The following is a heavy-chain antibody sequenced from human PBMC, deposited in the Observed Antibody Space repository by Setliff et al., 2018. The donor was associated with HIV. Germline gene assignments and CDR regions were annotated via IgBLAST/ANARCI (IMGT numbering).Heavy chain of an antibody. J-gene: IGHJ5*02. Sequence: PGESLKISCAASGFIFSDYFMSWIRQAPGKGLEWISYISTSGSTIYYADSVKGRFTISRDNAKKALYLQMNSLRAEDTAVYYCARAQPFGPWGQGTLVTVSS. V-gene: IGHV3-11*01. CDR1: GFIFSDYF. CDR2: ISTSGSTI. D-gene: IGHD6-13*01. CDR3: ARAQPFGP.